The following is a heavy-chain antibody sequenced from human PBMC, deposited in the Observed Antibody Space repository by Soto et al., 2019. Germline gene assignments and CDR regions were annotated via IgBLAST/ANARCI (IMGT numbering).Heavy chain of an antibody. Sequence: VASVKVSSKASGYTFTSYAVHWVRQAPGQRLEWMGWINAGNGNTKYSQKFQGGVTITRDTSASTAHMELSSLRSEDTAVYYCAMVAATYWFDPWGPGTLVTVSS. CDR3: AMVAATYWFDP. D-gene: IGHD2-15*01. J-gene: IGHJ5*02. V-gene: IGHV1-3*01. CDR2: INAGNGNT. CDR1: GYTFTSYA.